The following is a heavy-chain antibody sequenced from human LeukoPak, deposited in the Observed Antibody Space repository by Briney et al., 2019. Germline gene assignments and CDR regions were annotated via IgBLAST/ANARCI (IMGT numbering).Heavy chain of an antibody. Sequence: ASVKVSCKASGYTFTSYGISWVRQAPGQGLEWMGWISAYNGNTKYAQKLQGRVTMITDTSTNTAYMELRSLRSDDTAVYYCVTDPVGYCSSDGCYSVDYWGQGALVTVSS. CDR2: ISAYNGNT. D-gene: IGHD2-15*01. V-gene: IGHV1-18*01. J-gene: IGHJ4*02. CDR1: GYTFTSYG. CDR3: VTDPVGYCSSDGCYSVDY.